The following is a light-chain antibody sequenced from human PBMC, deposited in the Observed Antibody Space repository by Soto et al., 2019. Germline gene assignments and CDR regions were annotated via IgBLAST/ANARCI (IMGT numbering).Light chain of an antibody. CDR1: QSISSW. J-gene: IGKJ1*01. CDR3: QKYNRDPWT. Sequence: DIQMTQSPSTLSASVGDRVTITCRASQSISSWLAWYQQKPGKAPKLLIYKASNLESGVPSRFSGSGSGTEFTLTISSLQPDDYATYYCQKYNRDPWTVGRGSKVEI. V-gene: IGKV1-5*03. CDR2: KAS.